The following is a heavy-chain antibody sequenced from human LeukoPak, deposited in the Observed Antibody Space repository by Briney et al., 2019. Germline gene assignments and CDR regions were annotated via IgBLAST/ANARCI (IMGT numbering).Heavy chain of an antibody. CDR2: IFHSGST. D-gene: IGHD2-2*01. CDR3: ARAPRAYCSTTGSCFQDY. Sequence: SVTLSLTCAVSGGSIGASINSPNWWSWVRQPPGKGLEWIGEIFHSGSTNYNPSLKSRVTMSVDKSKNQFSLNLTSVTAADTAVYFCARAPRAYCSTTGSCFQDYWGQGTLVTVSS. CDR1: GGSIGASINSPNW. J-gene: IGHJ4*02. V-gene: IGHV4-4*02.